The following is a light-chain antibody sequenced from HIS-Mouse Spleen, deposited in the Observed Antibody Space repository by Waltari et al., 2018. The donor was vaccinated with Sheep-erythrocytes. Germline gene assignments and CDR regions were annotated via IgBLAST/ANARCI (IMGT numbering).Light chain of an antibody. CDR3: CSYAGSYNHV. CDR1: SSDVCGYNY. Sequence: QSALTQPRSLSGSPEQSVTIPCHGTSSDVCGYNYVSWYQQHPGKAPKLMIYDVSKRPSGVPDRFSGSLTISGLQAEDEADYYCCSYAGSYNHVFATGTKVTVL. J-gene: IGLJ1*01. V-gene: IGLV2-11*01. CDR2: DVS.